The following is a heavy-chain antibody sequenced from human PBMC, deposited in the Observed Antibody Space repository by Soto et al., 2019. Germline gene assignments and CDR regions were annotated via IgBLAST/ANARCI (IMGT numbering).Heavy chain of an antibody. CDR3: ARGNYGDYDF. J-gene: IGHJ4*02. V-gene: IGHV3-23*01. Sequence: GGSLRLSCAASGFTFSSYAMSWVRQAPGKGLEWVSALSAGGTSAYYTVSVEGRFTISRDNSKNILYLQMNSLKADDTAVYYCARGNYGDYDFWGQGTLVTVSS. CDR2: LSAGGTSA. CDR1: GFTFSSYA. D-gene: IGHD4-17*01.